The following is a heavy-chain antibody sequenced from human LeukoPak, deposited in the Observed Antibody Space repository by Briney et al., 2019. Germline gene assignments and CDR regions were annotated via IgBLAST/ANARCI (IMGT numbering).Heavy chain of an antibody. Sequence: SETLSLTCAVYGGSFSNYDWTWIRQPPGKGLEWLGEIHHSGRTNYNPSLKSRITISADTSKKQFSLRLSSVTAADTAVYYCARGRSRVTIFGVALNWLDSWGQGNLVTVSS. CDR2: IHHSGRT. CDR3: ARGRSRVTIFGVALNWLDS. D-gene: IGHD3-3*01. J-gene: IGHJ5*01. CDR1: GGSFSNYD. V-gene: IGHV4-34*01.